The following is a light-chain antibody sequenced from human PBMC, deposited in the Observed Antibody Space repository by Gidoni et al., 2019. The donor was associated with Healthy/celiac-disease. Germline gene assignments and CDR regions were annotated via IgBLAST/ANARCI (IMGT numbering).Light chain of an antibody. CDR2: WAS. Sequence: DTVLTQSPDSLPLSLGERATINCKSSQSVLYSSNNKSYLAWYQQKPGQPPKLLIYWASTRESGVPDRFSGSGSGTDFTLTISSLQAEDVAVYYCQQYYSTPQTFGGGTKVEIK. CDR3: QQYYSTPQT. V-gene: IGKV4-1*01. J-gene: IGKJ4*02. CDR1: QSVLYSSNNKSY.